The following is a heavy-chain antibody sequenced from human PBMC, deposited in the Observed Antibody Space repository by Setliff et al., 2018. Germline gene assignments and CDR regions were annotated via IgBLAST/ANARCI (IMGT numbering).Heavy chain of an antibody. CDR2: IYIGGSA. J-gene: IGHJ6*03. CDR1: GGSISSYY. D-gene: IGHD6-19*01. V-gene: IGHV4-4*07. Sequence: PSETLSLTCTVSGGSISSYYWSWIRQPAGKGLEWIGHIYIGGSANYNPSLKSRVTMSIDTSKSQFSLKLNSVTAADMAVYDCAREQWLDPPGYYYLDVWAKGTTVTVSS. CDR3: AREQWLDPPGYYYLDV.